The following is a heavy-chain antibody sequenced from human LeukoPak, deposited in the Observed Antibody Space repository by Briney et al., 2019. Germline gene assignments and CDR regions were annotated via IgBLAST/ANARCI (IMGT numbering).Heavy chain of an antibody. Sequence: SETLSLTCTVSGGSISSYYWSWIRQPPGKGLEWIGYIYYSGSTNYNPFLKSRVTISVDTSKNQFSLKLSSVTAADTAVYYCARRGYSSSGVDYWGQGTLVTVSS. CDR1: GGSISSYY. CDR3: ARRGYSSSGVDY. D-gene: IGHD6-6*01. V-gene: IGHV4-59*08. CDR2: IYYSGST. J-gene: IGHJ4*02.